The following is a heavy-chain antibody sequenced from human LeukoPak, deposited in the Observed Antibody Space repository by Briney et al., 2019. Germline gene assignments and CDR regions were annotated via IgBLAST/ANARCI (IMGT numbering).Heavy chain of an antibody. CDR3: AKDFGRYYYDSSGYYMDV. CDR2: ISWDGGST. V-gene: IGHV3-43D*03. Sequence: GGSLRLSCAASGFTFDDYAMHWVRQAPGKGLEWVSLISWDGGSTYYADSVKGRFTISRDNSKNSLYLQMNSLRAEDTALYYRAKDFGRYYYDSSGYYMDVWGKGTTVTVSS. CDR1: GFTFDDYA. D-gene: IGHD3-22*01. J-gene: IGHJ6*03.